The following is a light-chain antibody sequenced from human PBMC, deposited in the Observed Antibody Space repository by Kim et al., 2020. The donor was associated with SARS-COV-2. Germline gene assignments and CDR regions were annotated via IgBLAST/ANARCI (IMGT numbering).Light chain of an antibody. J-gene: IGLJ2*01. CDR2: LNS. CDR1: KLGVSM. V-gene: IGLV3-1*01. CDR3: QAWDSITVVV. Sequence: VSLGQTATLTCAGDKLGVSMVCVDQQKPGQSPVRVISLNSQRPSGSPERFSGSISGNTATLTLRGTQAMDVDDYYFQAWDSITVVVFGGGTQLTVL.